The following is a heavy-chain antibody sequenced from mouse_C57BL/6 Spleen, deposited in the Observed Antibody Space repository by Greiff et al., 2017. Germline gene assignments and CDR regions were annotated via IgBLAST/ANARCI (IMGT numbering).Heavy chain of an antibody. Sequence: VKLVESGPGLVAPSQSLSITCTVSGFSLTSYAISWVRQPPGKGLEWLGVIWTGGGTNYNSALKSRLSNSKDNSKSQVFLKMNSLQTDDTARYYCARTLYDYDDGYFDVWGTGTTVTVSS. V-gene: IGHV2-9-1*01. CDR1: GFSLTSYA. J-gene: IGHJ1*03. CDR2: IWTGGGT. CDR3: ARTLYDYDDGYFDV. D-gene: IGHD2-4*01.